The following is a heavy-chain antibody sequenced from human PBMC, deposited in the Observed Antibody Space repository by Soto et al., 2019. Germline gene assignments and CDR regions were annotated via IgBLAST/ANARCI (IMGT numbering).Heavy chain of an antibody. V-gene: IGHV4-59*01. J-gene: IGHJ4*02. D-gene: IGHD5-18*01. Sequence: QVQLQESGPGLVKPSETLSLTCTVSGGSISSYCWSWIRQPPGKGLEWIGYIYYSGSTNYNPSLKSRVTISVATSNNQFSLKLSSVTAADTAVYYCARVRGYSYGYGSFDYWGQGTLVTVSS. CDR3: ARVRGYSYGYGSFDY. CDR2: IYYSGST. CDR1: GGSISSYC.